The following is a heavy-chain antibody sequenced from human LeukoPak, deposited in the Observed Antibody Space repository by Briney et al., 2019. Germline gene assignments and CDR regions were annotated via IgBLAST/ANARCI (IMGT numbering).Heavy chain of an antibody. J-gene: IGHJ4*02. V-gene: IGHV3-21*01. CDR3: AALSITMMVHEDDY. CDR1: GFTFRAYT. CDR2: ISSSSSYI. D-gene: IGHD3-22*01. Sequence: KPGGSLRLSCAASGFTFRAYTMNWVRQAPGKGLEWVSSISSSSSYIYYADSVKGRFSISRDNAKNSLFLQMNSLRAEDTAVYYCAALSITMMVHEDDYWGQGTLVTVSS.